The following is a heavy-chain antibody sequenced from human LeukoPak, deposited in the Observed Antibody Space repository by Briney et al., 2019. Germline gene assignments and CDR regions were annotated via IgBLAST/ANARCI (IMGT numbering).Heavy chain of an antibody. D-gene: IGHD3-22*01. CDR1: GFTFSTYA. CDR2: ISGSGGIT. Sequence: GGSLRLSCAASGFTFSTYALSWVRQAPGKGLEWVSVISGSGGITHYAASVKGRFTISRDNARSTVFLQMTSLTAEDTALYYCAKAHLYYYDAFWGQGTLVTVSS. CDR3: AKAHLYYYDAF. J-gene: IGHJ4*02. V-gene: IGHV3-23*01.